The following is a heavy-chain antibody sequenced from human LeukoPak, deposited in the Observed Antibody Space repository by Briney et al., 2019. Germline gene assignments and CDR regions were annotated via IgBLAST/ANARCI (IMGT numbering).Heavy chain of an antibody. D-gene: IGHD6-19*01. CDR1: GGSISSSSYC. CDR2: IYYSGST. CDR3: ARVSSGWTSDYYYYMDV. V-gene: IGHV4-39*07. J-gene: IGHJ6*03. Sequence: SETLSLTCTVSGGSISSSSYCWGWIRQPPGKGLEWIGSIYYSGSTYYNPSLKSRVTISVDTSKNQFSLKLSSVTAADTAVYYCARVSSGWTSDYYYYMDVWGKGTTVTVSS.